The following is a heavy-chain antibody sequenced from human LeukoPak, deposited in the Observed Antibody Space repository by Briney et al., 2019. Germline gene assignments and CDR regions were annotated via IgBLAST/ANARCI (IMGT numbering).Heavy chain of an antibody. CDR2: IYYSGST. CDR1: GGSVSSGSYY. Sequence: SETLSLTCTVSGGSVSSGSYYWSWIRQPPGKGLAWIGYIYYSGSTNYNPSLKSRVTISVDTSKNQFSLKLSSVTAADTAVYYCARDGDSRGTGAFDIWGQGTMVTVSS. CDR3: ARDGDSRGTGAFDI. J-gene: IGHJ3*02. D-gene: IGHD1-1*01. V-gene: IGHV4-61*01.